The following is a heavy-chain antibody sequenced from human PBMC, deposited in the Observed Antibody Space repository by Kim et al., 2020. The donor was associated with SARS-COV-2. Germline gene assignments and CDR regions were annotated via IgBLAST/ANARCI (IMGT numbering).Heavy chain of an antibody. D-gene: IGHD3-10*01. J-gene: IGHJ6*02. V-gene: IGHV3-74*01. CDR3: ARDWALLWFGEYIYYGMDV. Sequence: GRFTISRDNAKNTLYLQMNSLGAEDTAVYYCARDWALLWFGEYIYYGMDVWGQGTTVTVSS.